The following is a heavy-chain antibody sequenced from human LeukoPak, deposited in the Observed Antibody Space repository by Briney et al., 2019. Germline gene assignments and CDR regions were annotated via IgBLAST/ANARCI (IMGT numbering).Heavy chain of an antibody. CDR3: ARHLNYYLDY. Sequence: GRSQRLSCAASGFTFDDYAMHWVRQAPGKGLEWVSGISWNSGSIGYADSVKGRFTISRDNAKNSLYLQMNSLRAEDTAVYYCARHLNYYLDYWGQGTLVTVSS. J-gene: IGHJ4*02. CDR2: ISWNSGSI. CDR1: GFTFDDYA. D-gene: IGHD3-10*01. V-gene: IGHV3-9*01.